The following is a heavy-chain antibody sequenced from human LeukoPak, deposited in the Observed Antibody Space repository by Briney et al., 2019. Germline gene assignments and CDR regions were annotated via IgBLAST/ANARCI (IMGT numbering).Heavy chain of an antibody. CDR3: ARFDDSSGYGYYGMDV. CDR2: IYYSGST. Sequence: SETLSLTCTVSGGSISSYYWSWIRQPPGKGLEWIGYIYYSGSTNYNPSLKSRVTISVDTSKNQFSLKLSCVTAADTAVYYCARFDDSSGYGYYGMDVWGQGTTVTVSS. D-gene: IGHD3-22*01. J-gene: IGHJ6*02. V-gene: IGHV4-59*08. CDR1: GGSISSYY.